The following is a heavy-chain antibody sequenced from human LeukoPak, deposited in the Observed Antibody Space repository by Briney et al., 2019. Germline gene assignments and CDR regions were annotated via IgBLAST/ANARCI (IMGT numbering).Heavy chain of an antibody. D-gene: IGHD6-13*01. CDR2: ISSSGSTI. Sequence: GGSLRLSCAASGFTFSSYEMNWVRQAPGKGLEWVSYISSSGSTIYYADSVKGRFTISRDNAKNSLYLQMNSLRAEDTALYYCAKDQYSSSWYYFDYWGQGTLVTVSS. V-gene: IGHV3-48*03. J-gene: IGHJ4*02. CDR3: AKDQYSSSWYYFDY. CDR1: GFTFSSYE.